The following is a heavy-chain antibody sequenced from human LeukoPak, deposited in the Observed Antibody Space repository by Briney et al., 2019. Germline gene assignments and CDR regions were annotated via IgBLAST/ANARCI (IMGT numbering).Heavy chain of an antibody. J-gene: IGHJ4*02. Sequence: GGSLRLSCAASGFTFSSYGIHWVRQAPGKGLEWVAFIQNDGSNKYYTDSVKGRFTISRDNAKNSLYLQMNSLRAEDTAVYYCARGTAMATTHFDYWGQGTLVTVSS. CDR3: ARGTAMATTHFDY. V-gene: IGHV3-30*02. CDR1: GFTFSSYG. CDR2: IQNDGSNK. D-gene: IGHD5-18*01.